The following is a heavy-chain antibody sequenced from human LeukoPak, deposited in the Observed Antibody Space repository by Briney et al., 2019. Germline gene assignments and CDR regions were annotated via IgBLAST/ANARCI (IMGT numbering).Heavy chain of an antibody. CDR1: GGSFSGYY. CDR2: INHSGST. J-gene: IGHJ4*02. CDR3: ARDLRVAAPFDY. V-gene: IGHV4-34*01. D-gene: IGHD6-13*01. Sequence: PSETLSLTCAVYGGSFSGYYWSWIRQPPGKGLEWIGEINHSGSTNYNPSLKSRVTISVDTSKNQFSLKLSSVTAADTAVYYCARDLRVAAPFDYWGQGTLVTVSS.